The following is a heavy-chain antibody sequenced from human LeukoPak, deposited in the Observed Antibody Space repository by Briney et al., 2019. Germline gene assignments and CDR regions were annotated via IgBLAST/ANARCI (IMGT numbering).Heavy chain of an antibody. J-gene: IGHJ4*02. CDR1: GYTFTSYG. D-gene: IGHD3-22*01. CDR3: ARGSQRLTYYYDSSGYRYFDY. CDR2: ISAYNGNT. V-gene: IGHV1-18*01. Sequence: ASVKVSCTASGYTFTSYGISWVRQAPGQGLEWMGWISAYNGNTNYAQKLQGRVTMTTDTSTSTAYMELRSLRSDDTAVYYCARGSQRLTYYYDSSGYRYFDYWGQGTLVTVSS.